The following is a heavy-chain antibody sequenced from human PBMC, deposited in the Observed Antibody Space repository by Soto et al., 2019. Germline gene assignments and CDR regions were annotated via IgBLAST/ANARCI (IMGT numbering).Heavy chain of an antibody. Sequence: QVRLQESGPGLVKPSQPLSLTCTVSGASIINNHYYWNFIRQPPGQGLEWIGYIYYSGSTSYNPSLESRLTISIDTSRNQFSLELSSVTAADTAVYFCARASMIGVPGFFDVWGRGTLVTVSS. D-gene: IGHD3-22*01. CDR3: ARASMIGVPGFFDV. CDR1: GASIINNHYY. CDR2: IYYSGST. J-gene: IGHJ2*01. V-gene: IGHV4-30-4*08.